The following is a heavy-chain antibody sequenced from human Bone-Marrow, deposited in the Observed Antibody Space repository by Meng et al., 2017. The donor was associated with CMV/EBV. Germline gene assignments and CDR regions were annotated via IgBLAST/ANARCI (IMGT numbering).Heavy chain of an antibody. CDR1: GFTFGDYA. Sequence: GGSLRLSCTASGFTFGDYAMSWVRQAPGKGLEWVAVISYDGSNKYYADSVKGRFTISRDNSKNTLYLQMNSLRAEDTAVYYCARAGFSSSSGRVMSYYYYGMDVWGQGTTVTVSS. CDR3: ARAGFSSSSGRVMSYYYYGMDV. D-gene: IGHD6-6*01. J-gene: IGHJ6*02. V-gene: IGHV3-30-3*01. CDR2: ISYDGSNK.